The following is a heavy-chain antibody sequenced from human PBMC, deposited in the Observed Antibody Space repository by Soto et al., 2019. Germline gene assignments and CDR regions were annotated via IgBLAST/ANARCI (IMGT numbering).Heavy chain of an antibody. D-gene: IGHD3-10*01. CDR3: ARDRGGSGSYFGY. CDR2: INPNSGGT. Sequence: ASVKVSCKASGYTFTGYYMHWVRQAPGQGLRWMGWINPNSGGTNYAQKFQGWVTMTRDTSISTAYMELSRLRSDDTAVYYCARDRGGSGSYFGYWGQGTLVTVSS. J-gene: IGHJ4*02. V-gene: IGHV1-2*04. CDR1: GYTFTGYY.